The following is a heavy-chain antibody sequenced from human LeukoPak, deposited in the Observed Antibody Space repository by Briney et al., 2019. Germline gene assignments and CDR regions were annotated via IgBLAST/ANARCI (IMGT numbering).Heavy chain of an antibody. J-gene: IGHJ4*02. CDR2: IQYDGSEK. CDR1: GRSFTFSTSC. D-gene: IGHD3-16*02. V-gene: IGHV3-30*02. Sequence: GGSLRLSCAASGRSFTFSTSCIHWVRQAPRKWLEWVAFIQYDGSEKYYAASVKGRCTTSRDNSKTAVYLQMNSMTGEDTAIYYSAREGGTIEIGEFDYWGQGTLVTVSS. CDR3: AREGGTIEIGEFDY.